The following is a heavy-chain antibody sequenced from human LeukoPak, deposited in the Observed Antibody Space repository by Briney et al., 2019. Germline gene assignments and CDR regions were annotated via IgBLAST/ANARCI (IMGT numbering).Heavy chain of an antibody. CDR3: AKDHETYYYDSSGYYY. J-gene: IGHJ4*02. V-gene: IGHV3-23*01. Sequence: HPGGSLRLSCAASGFTFSSYAMSWVRQAPGKGLEWVSAISGSGGSTYYADSVKGRFTISRDNSKNTLYLQMNSLRAEDTAVYYCAKDHETYYYDSSGYYYWGQGTLVTVSS. CDR1: GFTFSSYA. CDR2: ISGSGGST. D-gene: IGHD3-22*01.